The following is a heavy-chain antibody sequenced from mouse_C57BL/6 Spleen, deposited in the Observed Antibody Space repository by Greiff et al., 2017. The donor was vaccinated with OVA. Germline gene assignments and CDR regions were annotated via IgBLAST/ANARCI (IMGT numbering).Heavy chain of an antibody. D-gene: IGHD2-2*01. J-gene: IGHJ2*01. V-gene: IGHV1-80*01. CDR1: GYAFSSYW. CDR3: AREEWLRRGFDY. CDR2: IYPGDGDT. Sequence: QVQLKESGAELVKPGASVKISCKASGYAFSSYWMNWVKQRPGKGLEWIGQIYPGDGDTNYNGKFKGKATLTADKSSSTAYMQLSSLTSEDSAVYFCAREEWLRRGFDYWGQGTTLTVSS.